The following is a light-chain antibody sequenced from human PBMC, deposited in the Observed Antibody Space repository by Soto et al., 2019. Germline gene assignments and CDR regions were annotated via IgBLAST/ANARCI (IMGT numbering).Light chain of an antibody. CDR2: GAS. Sequence: EIVMTQSPATLSVSPGERATLSCRASQSVSSNLAWYQQKPGQAPRLLIYGASTRATGIPARFSGSGSGTEFTLTLSSLQSEDVAFYYCQQCNNWPPITIGQGTRLEIK. J-gene: IGKJ5*01. V-gene: IGKV3-15*01. CDR1: QSVSSN. CDR3: QQCNNWPPIT.